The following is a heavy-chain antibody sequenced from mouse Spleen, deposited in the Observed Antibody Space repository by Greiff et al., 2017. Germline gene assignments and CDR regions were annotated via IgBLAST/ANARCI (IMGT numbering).Heavy chain of an antibody. V-gene: IGHV5-6*01. CDR1: GFTFSSYG. D-gene: IGHD2-5*01. CDR2: ISSGGSYT. Sequence: EVKVVESGGDLVKPGGSLKLSCAASGFTFSSYGMSWVRQTPDKRLEWVATISSGGSYTYYPDSVKGRFTISRDNAKNTLYLQMSSLKSEDTAMYYCARGAYYSNSFDYWGQGTTLTVSS. J-gene: IGHJ2*01. CDR3: ARGAYYSNSFDY.